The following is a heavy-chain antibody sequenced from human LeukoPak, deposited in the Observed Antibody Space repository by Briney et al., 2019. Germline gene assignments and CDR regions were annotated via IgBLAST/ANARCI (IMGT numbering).Heavy chain of an antibody. CDR3: ARKTMDYFDY. D-gene: IGHD3-10*01. CDR2: IIPIFGTA. Sequence: SVKVSCKASGGTFSSFAISWVRQAPGQGLEWIGGIIPIFGTANYAQKFQGRVTITADESTSTAYMELSSLRSEDTAVYYCARKTMDYFDYWGQGTLVTVSS. V-gene: IGHV1-69*13. J-gene: IGHJ4*02. CDR1: GGTFSSFA.